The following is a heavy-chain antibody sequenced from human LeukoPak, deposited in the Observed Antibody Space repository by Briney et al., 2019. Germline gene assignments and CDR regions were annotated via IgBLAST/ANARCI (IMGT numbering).Heavy chain of an antibody. V-gene: IGHV3-48*03. CDR1: GFTFSDYE. D-gene: IGHD2-2*01. CDR3: ARGRHCSSTSCYYLDY. J-gene: IGHJ4*02. Sequence: GGSLRLSCVASGFTFSDYEMNWVRQAPGKGLEWISYIRSSGSTTYYADSVKGRFTISRDNAKNSLYLQMNSLRAEDTAVYYCARGRHCSSTSCYYLDYWGQGTLVTVSS. CDR2: IRSSGSTT.